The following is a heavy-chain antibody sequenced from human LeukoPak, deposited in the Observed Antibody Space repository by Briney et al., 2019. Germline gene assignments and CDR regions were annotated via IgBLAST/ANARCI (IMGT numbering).Heavy chain of an antibody. CDR1: GGSISSSNYY. CDR3: AREGYYYGSGSYYY. CDR2: VFYSGST. Sequence: PSETLSLTCTVSGGSISSSNYYWSWIRQPPGKGLEWIGYVFYSGSTNYNPSLRSRVTISVDTSKNQFSLKLSSVTAADTAVYYCAREGYYYGSGSYYYWGQGTLVTVSS. V-gene: IGHV4-61*01. J-gene: IGHJ4*02. D-gene: IGHD3-10*01.